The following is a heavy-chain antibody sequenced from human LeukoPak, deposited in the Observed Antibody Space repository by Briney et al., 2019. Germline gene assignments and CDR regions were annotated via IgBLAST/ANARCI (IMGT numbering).Heavy chain of an antibody. CDR1: GGSISSYY. CDR2: IYTSGST. D-gene: IGHD3-22*01. Sequence: SETLSLTCTVSGGSISSYYWSWIRQPAGKGLEWIGRIYTSGSTNYNPSLKSRVTMSVDTSKNQFSLKLSSVTAADTAVYYCARLSTLAPYYAVGNDAFDIWGQGTMVTVSS. V-gene: IGHV4-4*07. CDR3: ARLSTLAPYYAVGNDAFDI. J-gene: IGHJ3*02.